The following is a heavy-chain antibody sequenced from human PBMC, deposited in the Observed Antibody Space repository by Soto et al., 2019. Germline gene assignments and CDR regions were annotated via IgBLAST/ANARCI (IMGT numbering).Heavy chain of an antibody. D-gene: IGHD1-1*01. CDR3: ARTPNRSSRWTFNP. CDR1: GGSISSGGYY. J-gene: IGHJ5*02. Sequence: PSETLSLTCTVSGGSISSGGYYWSWIRQHPGKGLEWIGYIYYSGSTYYNPSLKSRVTISVDTSKNQFSLKLSSVTAADTAVYYCARTPNRSSRWTFNPCGEGTLVTLSS. V-gene: IGHV4-31*03. CDR2: IYYSGST.